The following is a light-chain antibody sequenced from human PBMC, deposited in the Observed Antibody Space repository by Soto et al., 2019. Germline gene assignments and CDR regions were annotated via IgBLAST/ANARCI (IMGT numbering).Light chain of an antibody. V-gene: IGKV3-20*01. J-gene: IGKJ3*01. CDR1: QSVISSY. CDR2: GTS. Sequence: EVVLTQSPATLSLSPGERATLSCRASQSVISSYLAWYQQKPGQAPRLLIYGTSTRASGITDRFSGSGSGTDFTLTISRVEPEDFAVYYCQYYGDSPLVTFGPGTRVEIK. CDR3: QYYGDSPLVT.